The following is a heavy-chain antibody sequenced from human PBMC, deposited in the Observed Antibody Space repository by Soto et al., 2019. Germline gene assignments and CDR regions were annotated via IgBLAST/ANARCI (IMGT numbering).Heavy chain of an antibody. J-gene: IGHJ4*02. CDR1: GFTISSYW. V-gene: IGHV3-74*01. CDR2: IDNGGTGT. D-gene: IGHD4-4*01. Sequence: GGSLRLSCAASGFTISSYWMHWVRQTPGKGLEWVSRIDNGGTGTSYAESVKGRFTISRDTTKNMVYLQMNSLRAEDTAVYYCGTVFDFWGQGTLVTVSS. CDR3: GTVFDF.